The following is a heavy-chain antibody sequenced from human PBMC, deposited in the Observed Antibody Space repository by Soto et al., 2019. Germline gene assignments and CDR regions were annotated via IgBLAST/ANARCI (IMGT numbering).Heavy chain of an antibody. V-gene: IGHV3-23*01. CDR2: ISGGGNRI. Sequence: EVPLLESGGGLVQPGGSLRLSCAASGFTFSSYAMSWVRQAPGKGLEWVSVISGGGNRIYYADSVKGRFTISRDNSKNTLYLQMNSLRDEDTAIYYCAKERRLERGDFDYWGQGTLVTVSS. CDR1: GFTFSSYA. D-gene: IGHD1-1*01. CDR3: AKERRLERGDFDY. J-gene: IGHJ4*02.